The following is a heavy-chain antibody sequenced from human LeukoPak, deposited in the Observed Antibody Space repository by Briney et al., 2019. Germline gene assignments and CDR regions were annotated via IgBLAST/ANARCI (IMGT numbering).Heavy chain of an antibody. D-gene: IGHD4-17*01. J-gene: IGHJ4*02. CDR1: GYTFTNYY. V-gene: IGHV1-46*01. Sequence: ASVKVSCKASGYTFTNYYIHWVRQAPGQGLEWMGIINPAGGSTGYAQKFQGRVTMTRDTSASTVYMELSSLRSEDTAVYYCARYNGDLTGGFDYWGQGTLVTVSS. CDR2: INPAGGST. CDR3: ARYNGDLTGGFDY.